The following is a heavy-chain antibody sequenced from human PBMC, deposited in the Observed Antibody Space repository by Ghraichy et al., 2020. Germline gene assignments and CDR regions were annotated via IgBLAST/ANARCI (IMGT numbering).Heavy chain of an antibody. CDR1: A. CDR3: ARDYKYNWNHYYYGMDV. D-gene: IGHD1-20*01. CDR2: ISYDGRNK. J-gene: IGHJ6*02. Sequence: AVDWVRGAPGKGLEGVAVISYDGRNKYYADSVKGRFTISRDNSKNTLYLQMNSLRAEDTAVYYCARDYKYNWNHYYYGMDVWGQGTTVTVSS. V-gene: IGHV3-30*17.